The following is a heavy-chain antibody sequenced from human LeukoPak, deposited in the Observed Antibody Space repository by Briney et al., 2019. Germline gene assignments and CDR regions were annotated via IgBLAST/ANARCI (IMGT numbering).Heavy chain of an antibody. J-gene: IGHJ4*02. D-gene: IGHD3/OR15-3a*01. Sequence: SETLSLTCTVSGGSFSSSSYYWGWIRQPPGKGLEWIGSIYYSGSTYYNPSLKSRVTISVDTSKNQFSLKLNSVTAADTAVYYCARPDFVYEYFDYWGRGTLVTVSS. CDR1: GGSFSSSSYY. V-gene: IGHV4-39*07. CDR2: IYYSGST. CDR3: ARPDFVYEYFDY.